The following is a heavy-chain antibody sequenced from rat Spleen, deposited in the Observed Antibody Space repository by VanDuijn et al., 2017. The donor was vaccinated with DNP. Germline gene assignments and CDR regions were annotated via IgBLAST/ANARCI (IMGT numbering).Heavy chain of an antibody. CDR2: ITYDGSRT. D-gene: IGHD1-11*01. V-gene: IGHV5-7*01. J-gene: IGHJ4*01. CDR3: ARDNYGTSGALDP. CDR1: GFTFSNYY. Sequence: EVQLVESGGGLVQPGRSLKLSCAASGFTFSNYYMAWVRQAPKKGLEWVATITYDGSRTYCRDSVKGRFTISRDNAKSTLYLQMDSLRSDDTATYYCARDNYGTSGALDPWGQGTSVTVSS.